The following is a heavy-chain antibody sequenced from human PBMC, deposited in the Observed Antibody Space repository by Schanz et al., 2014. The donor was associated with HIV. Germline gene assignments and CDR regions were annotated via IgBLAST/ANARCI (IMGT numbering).Heavy chain of an antibody. V-gene: IGHV3-30*19. CDR2: ISYDGSNK. Sequence: QVPLVESGGGVVQPGRSLRLSCAASGFTLSSHSMHWVRQAPGKGLEGVAVISYDGSNKYYADSVKGRFTISRDNSKNTLYLQMNSLRAEDTAVYYCARGGIWEWDQPDFDYWGQGTLVTVSS. J-gene: IGHJ4*02. CDR3: ARGGIWEWDQPDFDY. CDR1: GFTLSSHS. D-gene: IGHD2-15*01.